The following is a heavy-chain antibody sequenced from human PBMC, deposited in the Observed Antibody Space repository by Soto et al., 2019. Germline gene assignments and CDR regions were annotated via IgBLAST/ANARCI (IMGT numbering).Heavy chain of an antibody. D-gene: IGHD6-13*01. CDR3: ARGGAAAGRIYYMDV. CDR2: IYYSGST. V-gene: IGHV4-31*03. Sequence: SETLSLTCTVSGGSISSGGYYWSWIRQHPGKGLEWIGYIYYSGSTYYNPSLKSRVTISVDTSKNQFSLKLSSVTAADTAVYYCARGGAAAGRIYYMDVWGKGTTVTVSS. CDR1: GGSISSGGYY. J-gene: IGHJ6*03.